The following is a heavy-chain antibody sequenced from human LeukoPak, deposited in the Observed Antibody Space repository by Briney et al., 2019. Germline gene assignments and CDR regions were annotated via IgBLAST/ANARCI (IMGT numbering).Heavy chain of an antibody. CDR2: IKADGSGT. CDR1: GFTIGPYA. J-gene: IGHJ6*02. CDR3: GKWAFYHNLDV. Sequence: GGALRLSCAASGFTIGPYAMYWVRQGPGRGLEWVSVIKADGSGTFYADSVRGRFTTSRDNSKNSLYLQMNSLTSEDTALYYCGKWAFYHNLDVWGQGTTVIVSS. V-gene: IGHV3-43*02. D-gene: IGHD2/OR15-2a*01.